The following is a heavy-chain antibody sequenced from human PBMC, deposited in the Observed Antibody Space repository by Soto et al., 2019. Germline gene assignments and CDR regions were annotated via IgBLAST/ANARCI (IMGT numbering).Heavy chain of an antibody. Sequence: RQSPDQGQKKVSSISTDSTYIYHADSVKGRFTISRDNAKNSLYLQMNSLRADDTAVYYCVRSMSAPLENYFCYQVMDFLVRGTTV. J-gene: IGHJ6*03. D-gene: IGHD6-6*01. CDR3: VRSMSAPLENYFCYQVMDF. CDR2: ISTDSTYI. V-gene: IGHV3-21*03.